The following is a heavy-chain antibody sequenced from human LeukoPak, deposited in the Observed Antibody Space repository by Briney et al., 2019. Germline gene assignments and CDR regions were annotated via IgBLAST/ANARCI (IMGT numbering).Heavy chain of an antibody. Sequence: ESLKISCKGSGYSFSSYWITWVRQTPGKGLEWIGRIDPSDSYTNYSPSFRGHVTISVDKSVNTAYLQWSSLKASDTAMYYCARRRNKAMGLFGHWGQGTLVTVSS. J-gene: IGHJ4*02. CDR3: ARRRNKAMGLFGH. D-gene: IGHD5-18*01. CDR1: GYSFSSYW. CDR2: IDPSDSYT. V-gene: IGHV5-10-1*01.